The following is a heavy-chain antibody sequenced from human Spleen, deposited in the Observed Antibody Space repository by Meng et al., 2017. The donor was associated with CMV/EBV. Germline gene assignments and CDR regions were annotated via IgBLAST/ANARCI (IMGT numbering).Heavy chain of an antibody. J-gene: IGHJ4*02. V-gene: IGHV3-73*01. CDR2: IRSKANNYAT. Sequence: GGSLRLSCATSGFTFSGSAMHWVRQASGKGLEWVGRIRSKANNYATAYAASVKGRFTISRDDSKNTAYLQMNSLRAEDTAVYYCAKVSWPAVGADYWGQGTQVTVSS. D-gene: IGHD6-13*01. CDR1: GFTFSGSA. CDR3: AKVSWPAVGADY.